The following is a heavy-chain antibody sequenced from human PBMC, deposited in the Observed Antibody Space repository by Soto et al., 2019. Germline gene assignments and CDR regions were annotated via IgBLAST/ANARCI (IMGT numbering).Heavy chain of an antibody. J-gene: IGHJ4*02. CDR3: ALESRIRRTYETIRTLDY. V-gene: IGHV3-33*01. Sequence: QVQLVESGGGVVQPGKSLRVSCAASGFTFSSYGMHWVRQAPGKGLEWVAVIWYDGSKEYYADSVKGRFTISRDNSKNTLYLQMNSLRAEDTAVYYCALESRIRRTYETIRTLDYWGQGTLVTVSS. CDR1: GFTFSSYG. CDR2: IWYDGSKE. D-gene: IGHD3-22*01.